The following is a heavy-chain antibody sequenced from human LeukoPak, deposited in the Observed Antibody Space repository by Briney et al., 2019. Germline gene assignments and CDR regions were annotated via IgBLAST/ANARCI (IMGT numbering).Heavy chain of an antibody. CDR3: ARLEEVASA. D-gene: IGHD5-24*01. J-gene: IGHJ5*02. Sequence: PSETLSLTCAVSGYTISSGYYWGWIRQPPGKGLEWIGSIYHSGSTYYNPSLKSRVTISVDTSKDQFSLKLSSVTAADTAVYYCARLEEVASAWGQGTLVNVSS. V-gene: IGHV4-38-2*01. CDR2: IYHSGST. CDR1: GYTISSGYY.